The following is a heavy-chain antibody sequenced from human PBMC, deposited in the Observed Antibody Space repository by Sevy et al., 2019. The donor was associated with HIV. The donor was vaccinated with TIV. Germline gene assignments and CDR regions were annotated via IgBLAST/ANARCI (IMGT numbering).Heavy chain of an antibody. CDR1: GYTFSGYS. CDR3: ARDTREKSFDY. Sequence: ASVKVSCKASGYTFSGYSISWVRQAPGQGLEWMGWMNTYNGNTKYAQKVQGRVTMTTDTSTSTAYMELRGLRSDDTAVYYCARDTREKSFDYWGQGTLVTASS. CDR2: MNTYNGNT. J-gene: IGHJ4*02. V-gene: IGHV1-18*01.